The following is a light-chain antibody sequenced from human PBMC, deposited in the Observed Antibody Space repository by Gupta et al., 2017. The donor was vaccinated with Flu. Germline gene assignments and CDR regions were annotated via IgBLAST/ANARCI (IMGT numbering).Light chain of an antibody. CDR1: QSVSSY. J-gene: IGKJ1*01. CDR2: DAA. V-gene: IGKV3-11*01. Sequence: PATLSLSPGERATLSCRASQSVSSYYACYQQKAGRAPSLLIYDAANRATAIIARCSGSGSWTDFTLTIISRVPEDFAVYYCCQRCDWPLTFGQGTKVEIK. CDR3: CQRCDWPLT.